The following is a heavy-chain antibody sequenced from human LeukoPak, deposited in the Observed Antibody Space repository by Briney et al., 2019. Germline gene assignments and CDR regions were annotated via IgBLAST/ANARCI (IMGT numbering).Heavy chain of an antibody. CDR3: AREHDTKVRYYNGMDV. CDR1: GYTFTSYY. Sequence: ASVKVSCKASGYTFTSYYMHWVRQAPGQGLEWMGIINPSGGSTSYAQKFQGRVTMTRDTSTSTVHMELSSLRSEDTAVYYCAREHDTKVRYYNGMDVWGQGTTVTVSS. V-gene: IGHV1-46*01. CDR2: INPSGGST. D-gene: IGHD3-10*01. J-gene: IGHJ6*02.